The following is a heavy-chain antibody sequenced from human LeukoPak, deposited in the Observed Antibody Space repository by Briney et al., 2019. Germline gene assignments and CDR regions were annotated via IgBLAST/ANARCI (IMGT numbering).Heavy chain of an antibody. CDR2: ISGSSPNT. CDR3: AKWRRYCSGGSCYEGDYGLDV. J-gene: IGHJ6*02. Sequence: QPGGSLRLSCAASGFTFRSYAMSWVRQAPGKGLERVSDISGSSPNTYYADSVKGRFTISRDDSKSTVDLQMNSLRAEDTAIYYCAKWRRYCSGGSCYEGDYGLDVWGQGTTVTVSS. V-gene: IGHV3-23*01. D-gene: IGHD2-15*01. CDR1: GFTFRSYA.